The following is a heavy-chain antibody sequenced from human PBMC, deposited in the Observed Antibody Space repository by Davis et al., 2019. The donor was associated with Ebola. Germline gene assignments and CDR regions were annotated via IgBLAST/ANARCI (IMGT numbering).Heavy chain of an antibody. Sequence: PGGSLRLSCAASGFTFSSYAMSWVRQAPGKGLEYVSAISSNGGSTYYADSVKGRFTISRDNAKNSLYLQMNSLRAEDTAVYYCARDIAEWELLYGAVDYWGQGTLVTVSS. V-gene: IGHV3-64*04. CDR3: ARDIAEWELLYGAVDY. CDR2: ISSNGGST. J-gene: IGHJ4*02. D-gene: IGHD1-26*01. CDR1: GFTFSSYA.